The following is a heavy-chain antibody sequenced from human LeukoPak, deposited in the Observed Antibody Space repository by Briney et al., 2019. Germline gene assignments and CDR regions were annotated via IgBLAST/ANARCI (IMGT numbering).Heavy chain of an antibody. CDR1: GGSIRSDIYY. D-gene: IGHD6-6*01. CDR2: IHHSGST. J-gene: IGHJ4*02. V-gene: IGHV4-31*03. CDR3: GSLATPGLYFDY. Sequence: SQTPSLTCTVSGGSIRSDIYYWSWIRQHPGKGLEWIGYIHHSGSTFYNPSLKSRITISVDTSKYQFSLRLRSVTAADTAVYYCGSLATPGLYFDYWGLGTLVTVSS.